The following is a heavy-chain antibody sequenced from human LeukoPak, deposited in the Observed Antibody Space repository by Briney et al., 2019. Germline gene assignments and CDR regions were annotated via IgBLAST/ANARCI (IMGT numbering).Heavy chain of an antibody. CDR3: AARDCSSSSCYRFDY. J-gene: IGHJ4*02. CDR2: ISGSGGST. Sequence: GGSLRLSCAASGFTFSSYAMSWVRQAPGKGLEWVSAISGSGGSTYYADSVKGRFTISRDNSKNTLYLQMNSLRAEDTAVYYCAARDCSSSSCYRFDYWGQGTLITVSS. V-gene: IGHV3-23*01. D-gene: IGHD2-2*02. CDR1: GFTFSSYA.